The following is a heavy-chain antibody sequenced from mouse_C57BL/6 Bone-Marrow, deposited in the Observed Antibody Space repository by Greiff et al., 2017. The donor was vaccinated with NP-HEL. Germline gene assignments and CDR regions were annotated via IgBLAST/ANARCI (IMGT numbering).Heavy chain of an antibody. V-gene: IGHV7-1*01. Sequence: EVQLVESGGGLVQSGRSLRLSCAPSGFTFSDFYMEWVRQAPGKGLEWIAASRNKANYYTTEYSASVKGRFIVSRDTSQSILYRQMNALRAEDTAIYYCARDAESGSSSYYAMDYWGQGTSVTVSS. D-gene: IGHD1-1*01. CDR2: SRNKANYYTT. CDR3: ARDAESGSSSYYAMDY. CDR1: GFTFSDFY. J-gene: IGHJ4*01.